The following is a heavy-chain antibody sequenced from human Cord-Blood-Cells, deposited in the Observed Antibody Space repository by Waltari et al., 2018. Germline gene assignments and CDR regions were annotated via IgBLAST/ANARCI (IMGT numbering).Heavy chain of an antibody. Sequence: EVQLLESGGGLVQPGGSMRLSCAASAFTFSSYAMSWVRQAPGKGLEWVSAISGSGGSTYYADSVKGRFTISRDNSKNTLYLQMNSLRAEDTAVYYCAKAYDYSNYFFDYWGQGTLVTVSS. CDR2: ISGSGGST. V-gene: IGHV3-23*01. CDR3: AKAYDYSNYFFDY. D-gene: IGHD4-4*01. CDR1: AFTFSSYA. J-gene: IGHJ4*02.